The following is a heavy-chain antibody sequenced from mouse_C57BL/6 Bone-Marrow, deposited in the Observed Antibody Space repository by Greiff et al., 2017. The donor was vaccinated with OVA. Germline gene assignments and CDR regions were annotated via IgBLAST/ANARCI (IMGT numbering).Heavy chain of an antibody. CDR2: IWRGGST. D-gene: IGHD1-1*01. Sequence: VMLVESGPGLVQPSQSLSITCTVSGFSLTSYGVHWVRQSPGKGLEWLGVIWRGGSTDYNAAFISRLSISKDNSKSQVFFKMNSLQADDTAIYYCASYYYGSSYGWYFDVWGTGTTVTVSS. J-gene: IGHJ1*03. CDR3: ASYYYGSSYGWYFDV. CDR1: GFSLTSYG. V-gene: IGHV2-2*01.